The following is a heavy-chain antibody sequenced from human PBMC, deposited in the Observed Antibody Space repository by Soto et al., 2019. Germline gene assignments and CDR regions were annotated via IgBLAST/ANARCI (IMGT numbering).Heavy chain of an antibody. D-gene: IGHD2-21*02. V-gene: IGHV1-69*06. Sequence: QVQLVQSGAEVKKPGSSVKVSCKASGGTFNNYAISWVRQAPGQGLEWLGGIIPIFGTPQYAQRFQGRVTINADKSTDKVYLELRSDDAAVYYCARSEYTDLNFYAMDVWGQGTTVTVSS. CDR1: GGTFNNYA. J-gene: IGHJ6*02. CDR3: ARSEYTDLNFYAMDV. CDR2: IIPIFGTP.